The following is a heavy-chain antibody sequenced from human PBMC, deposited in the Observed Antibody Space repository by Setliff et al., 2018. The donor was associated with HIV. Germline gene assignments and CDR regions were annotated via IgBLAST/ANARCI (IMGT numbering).Heavy chain of an antibody. V-gene: IGHV3-7*01. D-gene: IGHD3-10*01. CDR1: GFSFSKYS. CDR3: ARPTNIDTLYYGSQSFYMYYYGMDV. Sequence: PGGSLRLSCAAFGFSFSKYSMSWVRQAPGKGLEWVAYIQYDGRDENYVDLVKGRFTISRDNSKNSLYLQMNSLRAEDTAVYFCARPTNIDTLYYGSQSFYMYYYGMDVWGQGTTVTVSS. CDR2: IQYDGRDE. J-gene: IGHJ6*02.